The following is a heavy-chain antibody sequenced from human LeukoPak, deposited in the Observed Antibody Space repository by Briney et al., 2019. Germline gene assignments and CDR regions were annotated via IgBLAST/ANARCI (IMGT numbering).Heavy chain of an antibody. CDR2: IYYSGST. CDR1: GYSISSGYY. CDR3: ARSTVQLERRLVVDY. V-gene: IGHV4-38-2*01. J-gene: IGHJ4*02. D-gene: IGHD1-1*01. Sequence: SETLSLTCAVSGYSISSGYYWGWIRQPPGKGLEWIGSIYYSGSTYYNPSLKSRVTISVDTSKNQFSLKLSSVTAADTAVYYCARSTVQLERRLVVDYWGQGTLVTVSS.